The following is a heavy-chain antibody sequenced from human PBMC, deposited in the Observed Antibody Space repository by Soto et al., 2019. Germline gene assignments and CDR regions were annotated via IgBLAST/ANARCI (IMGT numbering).Heavy chain of an antibody. Sequence: GGSLRLSCAASGFTVSSNYMSWVRQAPGKGLEWVSVIYSGGSTYYADSVKGRFTISRDNSKNTLYLQMNSLRAEDTAVYYCAREVSGVYSTSYYYSYYMDVWGTGTMVTVSS. V-gene: IGHV3-66*01. CDR1: GFTVSSNY. D-gene: IGHD4-4*01. J-gene: IGHJ6*03. CDR3: AREVSGVYSTSYYYSYYMDV. CDR2: IYSGGST.